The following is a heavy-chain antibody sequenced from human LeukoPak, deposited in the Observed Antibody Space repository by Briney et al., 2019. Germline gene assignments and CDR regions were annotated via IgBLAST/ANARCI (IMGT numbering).Heavy chain of an antibody. V-gene: IGHV4-30-4*08. CDR3: ARAGGSYYSYYFDY. J-gene: IGHJ4*02. CDR2: IYYSGST. CDR1: GGSISSGDYY. D-gene: IGHD1-26*01. Sequence: SQTLSLTCTVSGGSISSGDYYWSWICQPPGKGLEWIGYIYYSGSTYYNPSLKSRVTISVDTSKNQFSLKLSSVTAADTAVYYCARAGGSYYSYYFDYWGQGTLVTVSS.